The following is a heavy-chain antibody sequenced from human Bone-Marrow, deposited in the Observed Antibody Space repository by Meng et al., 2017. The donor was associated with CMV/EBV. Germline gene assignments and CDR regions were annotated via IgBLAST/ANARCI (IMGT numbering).Heavy chain of an antibody. V-gene: IGHV4-4*02. CDR1: GGSIRCSDW. Sequence: LPFARFGGSIRCSDWWTWVRQPPGTGLEWFVEISHSESTAYTPSLKSRVTISVDKPKNQFSLKVSSVTAADTAVYYCARNHGKSDFDYWGQGTLVTVSS. D-gene: IGHD1-14*01. CDR2: ISHSEST. CDR3: ARNHGKSDFDY. J-gene: IGHJ4*02.